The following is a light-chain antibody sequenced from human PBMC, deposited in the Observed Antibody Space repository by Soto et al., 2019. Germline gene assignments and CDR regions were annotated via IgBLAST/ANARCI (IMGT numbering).Light chain of an antibody. Sequence: EIVLTQSPATLSSSPGERATLSCNASQSVSSYLAWYQQKPGQAPRLLIFDASNRATGIPVRFSGSGSGTDFTLTISSLEPEDFAVYYCRQCSNRFTFGQGKRLEI. CDR1: QSVSSY. V-gene: IGKV3-11*01. CDR3: RQCSNRFT. CDR2: DAS. J-gene: IGKJ5*01.